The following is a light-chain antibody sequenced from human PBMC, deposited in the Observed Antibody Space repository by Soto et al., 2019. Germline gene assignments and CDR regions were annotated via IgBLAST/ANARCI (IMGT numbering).Light chain of an antibody. CDR2: ETS. Sequence: EIVLTQSPGTLSLSPGERATLSCRASQSVNSNYLAWYQQKPGQAPRLLMYETSTRATGIPDRFSGSGSGTEFTLTISRLEPEDFTVYYCHHYETFGQGTKVDIK. CDR3: HHYET. V-gene: IGKV3-20*01. CDR1: QSVNSNY. J-gene: IGKJ1*01.